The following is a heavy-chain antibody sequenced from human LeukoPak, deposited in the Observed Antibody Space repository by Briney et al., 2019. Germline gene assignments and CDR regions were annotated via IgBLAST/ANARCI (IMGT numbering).Heavy chain of an antibody. Sequence: SETLSLTCTVSGGSISSSSYYWGWIRQPPGKGLEWIGSIYYSGSTYYNPSLKSRVTISVDTSKNQFSLKLSSVTAADTAVYYCARGRYYYDSSGYYSPYYFDYWGQGTLVTVSS. CDR2: IYYSGST. CDR3: ARGRYYYDSSGYYSPYYFDY. V-gene: IGHV4-39*07. CDR1: GGSISSSSYY. D-gene: IGHD3-22*01. J-gene: IGHJ4*02.